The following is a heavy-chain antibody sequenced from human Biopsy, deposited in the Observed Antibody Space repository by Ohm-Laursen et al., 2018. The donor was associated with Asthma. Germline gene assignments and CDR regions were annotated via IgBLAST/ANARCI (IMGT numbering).Heavy chain of an antibody. CDR1: GGSINIGDYY. CDR2: ISSAGNV. J-gene: IGHJ4*02. CDR3: ARGGSGGKVYYFDS. D-gene: IGHD2-15*01. Sequence: SETLSLTCIVSGGSINIGDYYWTWIRQPPRKGLEWLGYISSAGNVFYTPPLKRRLTIQLDTSNNKFSLKLTSLSAADTALYYCARGGSGGKVYYFDSWGLGTLVTVSS. V-gene: IGHV4-30-4*01.